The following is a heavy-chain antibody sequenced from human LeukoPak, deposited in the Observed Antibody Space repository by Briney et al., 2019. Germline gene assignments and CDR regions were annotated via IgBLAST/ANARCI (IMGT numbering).Heavy chain of an antibody. J-gene: IGHJ5*02. Sequence: SGPTLVNPTQTLTLTCTFSGFSLSTSGVGVGWIRQPPGKALEWLALIYWDDDKRYSPSLKSRLTITKDTSKNQVVLTMTNMDPVDTATYYCAHLAGIAAAGYGHWFDPWGQGTLVTVSS. V-gene: IGHV2-5*02. CDR1: GFSLSTSGVG. CDR2: IYWDDDK. D-gene: IGHD6-13*01. CDR3: AHLAGIAAAGYGHWFDP.